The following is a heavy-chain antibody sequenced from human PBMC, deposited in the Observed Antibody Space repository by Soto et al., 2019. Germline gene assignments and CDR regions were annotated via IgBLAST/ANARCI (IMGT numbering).Heavy chain of an antibody. J-gene: IGHJ6*02. Sequence: QVQLVQSRGEVKKPGASVKVSCKTSGYSFTTYGISWVRQAPGQGLEWMGWISGYNGNTNYAQKLKGRLTMTTDTSXXTAYRELRSLTSDDTAVYYCAREGPAPYYYYGMDVWGQGSTVTVSS. V-gene: IGHV1-18*01. CDR3: AREGPAPYYYYGMDV. CDR2: ISGYNGNT. CDR1: GYSFTTYG.